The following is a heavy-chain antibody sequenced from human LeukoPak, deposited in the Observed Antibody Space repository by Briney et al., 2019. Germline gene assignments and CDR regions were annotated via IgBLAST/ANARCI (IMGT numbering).Heavy chain of an antibody. CDR2: IYYSGST. V-gene: IGHV4-39*01. J-gene: IGHJ4*02. CDR3: ARRPNYGDYVQYYFDY. D-gene: IGHD4-17*01. CDR1: GGSISSSSYY. Sequence: PSETLSLTCTVSGGSISSSSYYWGWIRQPPGKGLEWIGSIYYSGSTYYNPSLKSRVAISVDTSKNQFSLKLSSVTAADTAVYYCARRPNYGDYVQYYFDYWGQGTLVTVSS.